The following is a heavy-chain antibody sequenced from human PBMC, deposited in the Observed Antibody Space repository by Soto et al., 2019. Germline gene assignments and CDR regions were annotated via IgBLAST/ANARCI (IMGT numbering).Heavy chain of an antibody. J-gene: IGHJ5*02. CDR3: EIYITFGGVHL. Sequence: HPGGSLRLSCAASGFTFSSYAMSWVRQAPGKGLEWVSAISGSGGSTYYADSVKGRFTISRDNSKNTLYLQMNSLRAEDTAVYYCEIYITFGGVHLWGQRTLVPVSS. CDR2: ISGSGGST. D-gene: IGHD3-16*01. V-gene: IGHV3-23*01. CDR1: GFTFSSYA.